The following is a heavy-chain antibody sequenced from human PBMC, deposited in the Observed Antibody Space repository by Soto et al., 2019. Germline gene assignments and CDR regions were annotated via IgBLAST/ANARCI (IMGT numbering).Heavy chain of an antibody. D-gene: IGHD3-16*01. J-gene: IGHJ1*01. CDR2: TSYDGSDK. CDR1: GFTFRSYV. Sequence: QVQLVESGGGVVQPGTSLRVSCVGSGFTFRSYVIHWVRQAPGKGLEWVALTSYDGSDKYYGDSVRGRFTISRDNSRNTVNLQRDGRSSEATALYYGARGGPRGELTVWGRGTRVPV. V-gene: IGHV3-30*19. CDR3: ARGGPRGELTV.